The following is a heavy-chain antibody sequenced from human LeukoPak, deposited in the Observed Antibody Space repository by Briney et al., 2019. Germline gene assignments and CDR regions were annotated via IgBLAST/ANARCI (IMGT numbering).Heavy chain of an antibody. J-gene: IGHJ3*02. V-gene: IGHV4-34*01. CDR2: IYYSGST. Sequence: SETLSLTCAVYGGSFSGCYWSWIRQPPGKGLEWIGSIYYSGSTYYNPSLKSRVTISVDTSKNQFSLKLSSVTAADTAVYYCAAPGGFDWSDAFDIWGQGTMVTVSS. CDR1: GGSFSGCY. D-gene: IGHD3-9*01. CDR3: AAPGGFDWSDAFDI.